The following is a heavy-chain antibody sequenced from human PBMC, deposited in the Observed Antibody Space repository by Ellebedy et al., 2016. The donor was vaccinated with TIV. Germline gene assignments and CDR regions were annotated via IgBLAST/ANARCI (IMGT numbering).Heavy chain of an antibody. D-gene: IGHD3-16*01. J-gene: IGHJ5*02. Sequence: ASVKVSXXASGYTFTSYYMHWVRQAPGQGLEWMGIINPSGGSTSYAQKFQGRVTMTRDTSTSTVYMELSSLRSEDTAVYYCASSEGGNWFDPWGQGTLVTVSS. CDR2: INPSGGST. V-gene: IGHV1-46*01. CDR1: GYTFTSYY. CDR3: ASSEGGNWFDP.